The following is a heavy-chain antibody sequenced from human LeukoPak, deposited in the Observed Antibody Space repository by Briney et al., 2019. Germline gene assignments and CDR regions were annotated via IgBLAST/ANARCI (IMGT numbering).Heavy chain of an antibody. D-gene: IGHD3-10*01. Sequence: ASVKVSCKASGYTFTGYYMHWVRQAPGQGLEWMGWINPNSGGTNYAQKFQGRVTTTRDTSISTAYMELSRLRSDDTAVYYCASYFFENYYGSGSQPYYYYGMDVWGQGTTVTVSS. CDR2: INPNSGGT. V-gene: IGHV1-2*02. CDR3: ASYFFENYYGSGSQPYYYYGMDV. CDR1: GYTFTGYY. J-gene: IGHJ6*02.